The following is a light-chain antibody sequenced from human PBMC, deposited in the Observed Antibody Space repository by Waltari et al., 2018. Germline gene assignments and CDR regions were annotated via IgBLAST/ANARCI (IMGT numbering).Light chain of an antibody. V-gene: IGKV1-33*01. J-gene: IGKJ3*01. CDR2: DAS. Sequence: DIQMTQSPSSLSASVGDRVTITCQASPDISNSLNWYVQKLGKPPQLLIYDASDLETGVPSRFTGSGSGTDFSFTINILQPEDIATYYCQQYHILPFTFGPGTKVDIK. CDR1: PDISNS. CDR3: QQYHILPFT.